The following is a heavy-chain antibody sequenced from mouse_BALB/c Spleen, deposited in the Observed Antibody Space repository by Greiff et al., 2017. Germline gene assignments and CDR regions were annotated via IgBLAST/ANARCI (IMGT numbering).Heavy chain of an antibody. Sequence: VKVVESGPGLVAPSQSLSITCTVSGFSLTSYGVHWVRQPPGKGLEWLGVIWAGGSTNYNSALMSRLSISKDNSKSQVFLKMNSLQTDDTAMYYCASYGNYRFAYWGQGTLVTVSA. CDR1: GFSLTSYG. CDR3: ASYGNYRFAY. D-gene: IGHD2-1*01. CDR2: IWAGGST. J-gene: IGHJ3*01. V-gene: IGHV2-9*02.